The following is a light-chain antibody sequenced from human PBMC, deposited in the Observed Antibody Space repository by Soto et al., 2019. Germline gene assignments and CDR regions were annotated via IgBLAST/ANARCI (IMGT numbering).Light chain of an antibody. Sequence: EIVMTQSPANLSVSPGERATLSCRASQSVSSNLAWYQQKPGQGPRLLMYGASTRAPSIPARFSGSGSGTEFTLTINSLQSEDFAVYYCQQYNKWPPYTFGQGTKLEIK. CDR1: QSVSSN. V-gene: IGKV3-15*01. CDR3: QQYNKWPPYT. J-gene: IGKJ2*01. CDR2: GAS.